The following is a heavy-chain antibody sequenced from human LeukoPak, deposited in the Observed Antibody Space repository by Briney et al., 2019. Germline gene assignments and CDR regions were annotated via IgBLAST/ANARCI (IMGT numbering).Heavy chain of an antibody. J-gene: IGHJ4*02. CDR1: GFTFSTYA. Sequence: GGSLRLSCAASGFTFSTYAMHWVRQAPGKGLEWVANIKQDGSEKYYVDSVKGRFTFSRDNAKNSLYLQMNSLRAEDTAVYYCARLGEKADFDYWGQGTLVTVSS. D-gene: IGHD3-16*01. V-gene: IGHV3-7*01. CDR3: ARLGEKADFDY. CDR2: IKQDGSEK.